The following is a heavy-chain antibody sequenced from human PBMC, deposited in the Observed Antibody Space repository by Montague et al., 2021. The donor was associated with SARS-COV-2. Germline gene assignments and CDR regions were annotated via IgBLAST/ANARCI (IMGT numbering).Heavy chain of an antibody. Sequence: SLSLSCAASGFSYTLHYMSWVRQAPGKGLQWIAKIIREGTETYYADSVRGRFIVSRDNAKKSMTLEMHSLTVDDTAVYYCVREVWWSFDLWGQGAPVTVSS. CDR2: IIREGTET. V-gene: IGHV3-7*03. CDR3: VREVWWSFDL. J-gene: IGHJ4*02. CDR1: GFSYTLHY. D-gene: IGHD2-8*02.